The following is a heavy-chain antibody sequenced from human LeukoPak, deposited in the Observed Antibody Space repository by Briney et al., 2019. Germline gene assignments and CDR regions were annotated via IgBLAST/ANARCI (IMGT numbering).Heavy chain of an antibody. D-gene: IGHD3-3*01. V-gene: IGHV4-39*07. CDR2: IYHSGST. J-gene: IGHJ4*02. Sequence: SETLSLTCTVSGASISSSNYYWGWIRQPPGKGLEWIGSIYHSGSTYYNPSLKSRLTISADTSKNQFSLRLSSVTAADTAVYYCARVSGTDYDFWSGYYTPGIYFDYWGQGTLVTVSS. CDR3: ARVSGTDYDFWSGYYTPGIYFDY. CDR1: GASISSSNYY.